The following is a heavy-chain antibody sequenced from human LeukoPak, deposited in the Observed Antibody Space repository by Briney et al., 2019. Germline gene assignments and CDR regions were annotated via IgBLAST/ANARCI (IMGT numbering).Heavy chain of an antibody. D-gene: IGHD6-13*01. J-gene: IGHJ4*02. CDR2: IYYSGST. CDR1: GGSISSSSYY. Sequence: SETLSLTCTVSGGSISSSSYYWGWIRQPPGKGLEWIGYIYYSGSTNYNPSLKSRVTISVDTSKSQFSLKLSSVTAADTAVYYCARVRDSSSWYYDYWGQGTLVTVSS. V-gene: IGHV4-61*05. CDR3: ARVRDSSSWYYDY.